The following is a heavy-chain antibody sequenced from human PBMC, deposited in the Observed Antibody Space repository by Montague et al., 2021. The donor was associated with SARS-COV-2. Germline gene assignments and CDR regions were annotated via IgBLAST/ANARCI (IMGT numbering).Heavy chain of an antibody. CDR3: ARAPTIFGVVITNFDY. J-gene: IGHJ4*02. CDR2: IYYSGST. CDR1: GGSISSGGYY. Sequence: TLSLTCTVSGGSISSGGYYWSWIRQHPGKGLEWIGYIYYSGSTYYNPSLNSRVTISVDTSKNQFSLKLSSVTAADTALYYCARAPTIFGVVITNFDYWGQGTLVTVSS. V-gene: IGHV4-31*03. D-gene: IGHD3-3*01.